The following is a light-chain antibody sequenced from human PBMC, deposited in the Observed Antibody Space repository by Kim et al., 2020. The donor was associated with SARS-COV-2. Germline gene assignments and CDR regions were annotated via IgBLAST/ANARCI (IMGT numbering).Light chain of an antibody. CDR2: GAS. CDR3: QQYGSSLYT. V-gene: IGKV3-20*01. Sequence: EIVLTQSPGTLSLSPGERATLSCRASQSVSSSYLAWYQQKPGQAPRLLIYGASSRATCIPDRFSGSGSETDFTLTISRLEPEDFAVYYCQQYGSSLYTFGQETELEL. CDR1: QSVSSSY. J-gene: IGKJ2*01.